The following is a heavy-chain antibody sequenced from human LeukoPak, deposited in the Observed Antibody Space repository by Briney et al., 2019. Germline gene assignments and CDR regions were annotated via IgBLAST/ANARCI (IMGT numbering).Heavy chain of an antibody. CDR3: ARDSQYCSSTSCPKWFDP. D-gene: IGHD2-2*01. J-gene: IGHJ5*02. V-gene: IGHV1-69*04. Sequence: SVKVSCKASGGTFSSYAISWVRQAPGQGLEWMGRIIPIFGIANYAQKFQGRVTITADKTTSTAYMELSSLRSEDTAVYYCARDSQYCSSTSCPKWFDPWGQGTLVTVSS. CDR1: GGTFSSYA. CDR2: IIPIFGIA.